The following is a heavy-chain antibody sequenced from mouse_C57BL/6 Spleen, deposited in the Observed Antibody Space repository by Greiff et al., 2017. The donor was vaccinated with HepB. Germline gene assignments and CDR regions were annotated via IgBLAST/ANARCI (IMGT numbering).Heavy chain of an antibody. J-gene: IGHJ1*03. Sequence: VQLQQPGAELVKPGASVKLSCKASGYTFTSYWMHWVKQRPGQGLEWIGMIHPNSGSTNYNEKFKSKATLTVDKSSSTAYMQLSSLTSADSAVYYWARGGDVWYFDVWGTGTTVTVSS. V-gene: IGHV1-64*01. CDR1: GYTFTSYW. CDR3: ARGGDVWYFDV. CDR2: IHPNSGST.